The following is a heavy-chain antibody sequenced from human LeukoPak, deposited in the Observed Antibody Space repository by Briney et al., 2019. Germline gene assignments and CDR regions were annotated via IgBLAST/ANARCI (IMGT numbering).Heavy chain of an antibody. D-gene: IGHD6-13*01. CDR1: GYTFTAQY. Sequence: GASVKVSCKASGYTFTAQYIHWVRQAPGQGLEWMGWINPNSGGTNYAQTFQGRVTMTRDTSISTAYMELSRLRSDDTAVYYCARNANRYSSSSPRYWGQGTLVTVSS. CDR3: ARNANRYSSSSPRY. V-gene: IGHV1-2*02. CDR2: INPNSGGT. J-gene: IGHJ4*02.